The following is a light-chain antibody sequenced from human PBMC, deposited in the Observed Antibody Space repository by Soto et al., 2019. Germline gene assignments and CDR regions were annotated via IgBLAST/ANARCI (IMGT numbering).Light chain of an antibody. V-gene: IGLV2-8*01. J-gene: IGLJ2*01. CDR1: SSDIGTYNF. CDR2: EVT. Sequence: QSALTQPPSASGSPGQSVTISCNGTSSDIGTYNFVSWYQQHPGKAPKLIIYEVTKRPSGVPDRFSGSKSGITASLTVSGLQAEDEADYYCSSYAGSNNYVVFGGGTKLTVL. CDR3: SSYAGSNNYVV.